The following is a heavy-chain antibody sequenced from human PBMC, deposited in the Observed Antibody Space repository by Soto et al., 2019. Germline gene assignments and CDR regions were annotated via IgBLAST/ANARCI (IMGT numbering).Heavy chain of an antibody. V-gene: IGHV1-18*01. CDR2: VSVYNGDI. CDR3: ARYPYGKDAFDL. J-gene: IGHJ3*01. D-gene: IGHD3-10*01. CDR1: GFAFSEYG. Sequence: QVQLVQSGAEVKKPGASVKVSCKASGFAFSEYGFTWVRQAPGQGLEWMAWVSVYNGDINYAQRFQGRVTMTTDTSTYTVYMEMRSLRSDDTAVYYCARYPYGKDAFDLWGQGTMVRVSS.